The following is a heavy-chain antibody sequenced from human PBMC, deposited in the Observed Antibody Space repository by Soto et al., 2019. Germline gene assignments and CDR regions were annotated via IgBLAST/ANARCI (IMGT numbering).Heavy chain of an antibody. Sequence: GGSLRLSCAASGFTFSIYAMSWVRQAPGKGLEWVSTITGNGGTSYADFVRGRFTISRDNSKNTLYPQMNSLRAEDTAVYYCAKDAPGSGWLSDYWGQGTLVTVSS. CDR3: AKDAPGSGWLSDY. CDR2: ITGNGGT. D-gene: IGHD3-22*01. V-gene: IGHV3-23*01. CDR1: GFTFSIYA. J-gene: IGHJ4*02.